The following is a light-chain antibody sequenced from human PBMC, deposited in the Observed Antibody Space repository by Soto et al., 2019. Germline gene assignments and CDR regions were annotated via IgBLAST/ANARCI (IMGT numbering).Light chain of an antibody. J-gene: IGKJ5*01. CDR3: QQRSNWPRSIT. CDR2: DAS. V-gene: IGKV3-11*01. CDR1: QSVSSY. Sequence: EIVLTQSPATLSWSPGERATLSCRASQSVSSYLAWYQQKPGQAPRLLIYDASNRATGIPARFSGSGSGTDFTLTISSLEPEDFAVYYCQQRSNWPRSITFGQGTRLEIK.